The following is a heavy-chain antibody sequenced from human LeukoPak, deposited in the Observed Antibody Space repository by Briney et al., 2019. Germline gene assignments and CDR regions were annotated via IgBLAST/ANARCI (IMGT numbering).Heavy chain of an antibody. J-gene: IGHJ4*02. D-gene: IGHD3-22*01. CDR3: ARVGYTDYYDSSGYYDY. CDR2: INTNTGNP. Sequence: ASVKVSCKASGYTFTSYAMNWVRQAPGQGLEWMGWINTNTGNPTYAQGFTGRFVFSLDTSVSTAYLQISSLKAEDTAVYYCARVGYTDYYDSSGYYDYWGQGTLVTVSS. V-gene: IGHV7-4-1*02. CDR1: GYTFTSYA.